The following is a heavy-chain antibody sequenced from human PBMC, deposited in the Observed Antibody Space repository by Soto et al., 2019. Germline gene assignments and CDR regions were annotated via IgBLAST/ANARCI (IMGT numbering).Heavy chain of an antibody. CDR3: AQPSMVRGVLQYYFDY. CDR1: GFTFSSYA. V-gene: IGHV3-30-3*01. CDR2: ISYDVSNK. J-gene: IGHJ4*02. Sequence: QVQLVESGGGVVQPGRSLSLSCAASGFTFSSYAMHWVRQAPGKGLEWVAIISYDVSNKYYADSVKGRFTISRDNSRTTLYLQMNRLRAEDTAVYYCAQPSMVRGVLQYYFDYWGQGTLVPVSS. D-gene: IGHD3-10*01.